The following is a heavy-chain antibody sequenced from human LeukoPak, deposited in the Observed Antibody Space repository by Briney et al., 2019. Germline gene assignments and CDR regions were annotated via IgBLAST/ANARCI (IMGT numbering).Heavy chain of an antibody. CDR3: ARDGNSYYDY. Sequence: PSETLSLTCAVSGGSINNHKWWCWIRPSPQKGLEWLGEIFYTGSPNYNPSFQSRITMSVDRSNNQFSLILSSVTVADTAVYYCARDGNSYYDYWGQGIMVTVTS. J-gene: IGHJ4*02. D-gene: IGHD4-11*01. CDR2: IFYTGSP. CDR1: GGSINNHKW. V-gene: IGHV4-4*02.